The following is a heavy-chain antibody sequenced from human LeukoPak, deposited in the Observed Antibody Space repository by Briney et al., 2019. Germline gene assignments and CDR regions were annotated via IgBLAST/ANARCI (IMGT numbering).Heavy chain of an antibody. CDR3: SGGRDIAVAGPGGYFDY. CDR1: GFTFSNHW. CDR2: IKQDGSEK. J-gene: IGHJ4*02. Sequence: GGSLRLSCAASGFTFSNHWMIWVRQAPGKGLEWVASIKQDGSEKQYVGSVRGRFTISRDNAKNSLFLQMSSLTAEDTAVYYCSGGRDIAVAGPGGYFDYWGQGSLVTVSS. D-gene: IGHD6-19*01. V-gene: IGHV3-7*03.